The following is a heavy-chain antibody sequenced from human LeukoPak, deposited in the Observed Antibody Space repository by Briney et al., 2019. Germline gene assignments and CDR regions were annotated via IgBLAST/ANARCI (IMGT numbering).Heavy chain of an antibody. J-gene: IGHJ4*02. CDR1: GFLFSSSW. D-gene: IGHD2-15*01. V-gene: IGHV3-7*01. Sequence: GGSLRLSCTTSGFLFSSSWMSWVRQAPGKGLEWVANIGPDGSDKQYVDSMKGRFTISGDNAQNSVYLHMNSLTAEDTAVYYCTRFRRSAQSYWGQGTLVTVSS. CDR3: TRFRRSAQSY. CDR2: IGPDGSDK.